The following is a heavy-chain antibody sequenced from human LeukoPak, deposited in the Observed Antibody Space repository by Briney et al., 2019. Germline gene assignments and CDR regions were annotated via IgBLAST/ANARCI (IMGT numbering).Heavy chain of an antibody. J-gene: IGHJ3*02. CDR2: ISAYNGNT. CDR3: ALSCSSTSCYGPIDAFDI. CDR1: GYTFTSYG. V-gene: IGHV1-18*01. Sequence: ASVKVSCKASGYTFTSYGISWVRQAPRQGLEWMGWISAYNGNTNYAQKLQGRVTMTTDTSTSTAYMELRSLRSDDTAVYYCALSCSSTSCYGPIDAFDIWGQGTMVTVSS. D-gene: IGHD2-2*01.